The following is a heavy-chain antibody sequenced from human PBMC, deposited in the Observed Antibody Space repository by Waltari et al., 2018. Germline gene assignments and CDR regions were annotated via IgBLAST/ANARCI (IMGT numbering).Heavy chain of an antibody. CDR2: INSDGSST. CDR3: VAATPSSDH. J-gene: IGHJ5*02. D-gene: IGHD6-6*01. V-gene: IGHV3-74*01. CDR1: GLIFSNYW. Sequence: DVQLVESGGGLVQPGGSLRLSCATSGLIFSNYWMHWVRQVPGKGLVWVSRINSDGSSTTYADSVKGRFSISRDSASSTLYLQMNSLRAEDTAVYYCVAATPSSDHWGQGTLVTVSS.